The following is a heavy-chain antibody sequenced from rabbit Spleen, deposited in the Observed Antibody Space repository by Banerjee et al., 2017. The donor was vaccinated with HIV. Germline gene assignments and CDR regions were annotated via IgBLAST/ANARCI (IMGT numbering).Heavy chain of an antibody. J-gene: IGHJ4*01. V-gene: IGHV1S40*01. CDR3: ARDFDF. CDR2: IYAGSSGST. Sequence: QSLEESGGDLVRPGASLTVTCKASGFSFSSGYYMCWVRQAPGKGLEWIACIYAGSSGSTYYASWAKGRFTISKTSSTTVTLQMTSLTAADTATYFCARDFDFWGPGTLVTVS. CDR1: GFSFSSGYY.